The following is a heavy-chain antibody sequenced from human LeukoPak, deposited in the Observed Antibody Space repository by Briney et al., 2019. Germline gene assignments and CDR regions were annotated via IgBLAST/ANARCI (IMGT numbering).Heavy chain of an antibody. D-gene: IGHD1-26*01. CDR1: GFTFSNAW. J-gene: IGHJ4*02. CDR3: TTDLCWWEPLCDY. Sequence: GGSLRLSCAASGFTFSNAWMSWVRQAPGKGLEWVGRIKSKTDGGTTDYAAPVKGRFTISRDDSKNTLYLQMNSLKTEDTAVYYCTTDLCWWEPLCDYWGQGTLVTVSS. V-gene: IGHV3-15*01. CDR2: IKSKTDGGTT.